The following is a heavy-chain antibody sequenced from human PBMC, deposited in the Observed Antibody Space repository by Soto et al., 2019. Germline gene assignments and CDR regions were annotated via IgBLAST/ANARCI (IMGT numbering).Heavy chain of an antibody. CDR1: GFTFSSYA. CDR2: ISGSGGVT. D-gene: IGHD4-17*01. Sequence: EVQLLESGGGLVQPGGSLRLSCAASGFTFSSYAMSWVRQAPGKGLEWVSTISGSGGVTYYADSVKGRFTISRDNSKHTLYLQMNSLRTDDTAVYYCAKMTTGIGYWGQGTLVTVSS. J-gene: IGHJ4*02. V-gene: IGHV3-23*01. CDR3: AKMTTGIGY.